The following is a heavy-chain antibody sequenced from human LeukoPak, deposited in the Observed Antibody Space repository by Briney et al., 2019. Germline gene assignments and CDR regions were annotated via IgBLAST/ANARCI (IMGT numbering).Heavy chain of an antibody. CDR3: ARGRGWVDH. D-gene: IGHD3-16*01. J-gene: IGHJ4*02. CDR1: GFTFTAYA. V-gene: IGHV3-7*01. CDR2: IHDDGIVT. Sequence: PGGSLRLSCAASGFTFTAYAMSWFRQTPEKGLEWVANIHDDGIVTHYVDSVKGRFTISRDNAMNSVNLQLNSLRVEDTALYYCARGRGWVDHWGQGTLVTVSS.